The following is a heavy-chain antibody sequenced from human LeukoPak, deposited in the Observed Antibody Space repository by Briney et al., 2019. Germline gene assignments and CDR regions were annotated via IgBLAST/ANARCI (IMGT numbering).Heavy chain of an antibody. CDR3: ARDGGYSGYDDAY. Sequence: PSQTLSLTCTVSGGSISSGGYYWSWIRQRPGKGLEWIGYIYYSGSTYYNPSLKSRVTISVDTSKNQFSLKLSSVTAADTAVYYCARDGGYSGYDDAYWGQGTLVTVSS. CDR2: IYYSGST. CDR1: GGSISSGGYY. J-gene: IGHJ4*02. V-gene: IGHV4-31*03. D-gene: IGHD5-12*01.